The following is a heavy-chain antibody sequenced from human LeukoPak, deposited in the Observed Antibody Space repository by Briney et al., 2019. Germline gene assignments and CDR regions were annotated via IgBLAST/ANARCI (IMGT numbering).Heavy chain of an antibody. CDR3: ARSETVAGTRFDY. CDR2: ISAYNGNT. D-gene: IGHD6-19*01. CDR1: GYTFTGYY. V-gene: IGHV1-18*04. J-gene: IGHJ4*02. Sequence: ASVKVSCKASGYTFTGYYIHWVRQAPGQGLEWMGWISAYNGNTNYAQKLQGRVTMTTDTSTSTAYMELRSLRSDDTAVYYCARSETVAGTRFDYWGQGTLVTVSS.